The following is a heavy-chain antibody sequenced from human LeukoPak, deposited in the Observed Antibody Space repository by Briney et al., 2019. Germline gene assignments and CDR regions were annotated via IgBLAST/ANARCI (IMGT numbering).Heavy chain of an antibody. Sequence: GWSLRLSCVASGFTFSSYEMNWVRQAPGKGLEWVSYISSSGSTIYYADSVKGRFTISRDNAKNSLYLQMNSLRAEDTAVYYCARDTSAFSAIYWGQGTLVTVSS. V-gene: IGHV3-48*03. D-gene: IGHD2-2*01. CDR1: GFTFSSYE. J-gene: IGHJ4*02. CDR2: ISSSGSTI. CDR3: ARDTSAFSAIY.